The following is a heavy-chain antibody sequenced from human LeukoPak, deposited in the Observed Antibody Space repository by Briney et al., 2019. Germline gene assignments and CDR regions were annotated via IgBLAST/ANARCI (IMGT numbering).Heavy chain of an antibody. J-gene: IGHJ4*02. V-gene: IGHV4-39*01. D-gene: IGHD3-10*01. CDR2: IYYSGST. CDR3: ATRIFGFGELRLSYFDY. Sequence: SETLSLTCTVSGRSISSSIYYWGWIRQPPGKGLEWIGSIYYSGSTYYNPSLKSRVTISVDTSKNQFSLKLSSVTAADTAVYYCATRIFGFGELRLSYFDYWGQGTLVTVSS. CDR1: GRSISSSIYY.